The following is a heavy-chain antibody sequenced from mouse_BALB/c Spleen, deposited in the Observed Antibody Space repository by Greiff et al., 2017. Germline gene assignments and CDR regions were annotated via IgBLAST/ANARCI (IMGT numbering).Heavy chain of an antibody. D-gene: IGHD3-2*02. CDR1: GYTFTDYW. V-gene: IGHV1-69*01. CDR2: IDTSDSYT. J-gene: IGHJ4*01. CDR3: ASQVYAMDY. Sequence: VQLQQSGAELVIPGASVKMSCKASGYTFTDYWMHWVKQRPGQGLEWIGAIDTSDSYTSYNQKFKGKATLTVDESSSTAYMQLSSLTAEDSAVYYCASQVYAMDYWGQGTSVTVSS.